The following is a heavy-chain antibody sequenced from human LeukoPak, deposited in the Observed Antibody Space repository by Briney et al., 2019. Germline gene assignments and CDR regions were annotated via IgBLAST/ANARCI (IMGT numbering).Heavy chain of an antibody. CDR2: ISSSGSTI. V-gene: IGHV3-48*03. D-gene: IGHD3-10*01. Sequence: GGPLRLSCAASGFTFSSYEMNWVRQAPGKGLEWVSYISSSGSTIYYADSVKGRFTISRDNAKNSLYLQMNSLRAEDTAVYYCASQIPLLPNYYYGSHWDVWGKGTTVTVSS. CDR3: ASQIPLLPNYYYGSHWDV. J-gene: IGHJ6*04. CDR1: GFTFSSYE.